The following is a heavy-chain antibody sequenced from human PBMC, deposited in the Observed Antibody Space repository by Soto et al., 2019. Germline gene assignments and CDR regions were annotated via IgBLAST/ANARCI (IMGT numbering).Heavy chain of an antibody. CDR1: GFTFSSYG. D-gene: IGHD3-10*01. J-gene: IGHJ4*02. CDR2: IWYDGSNK. CDR3: ARAGSWFGGHPGDYYFDY. Sequence: GGSLRLSCAASGFTFSSYGMHWVRQAPGKGLEWVAVIWYDGSNKYYADSVKGRFTISRDNSKNTLYLQMNSLRAEDTAVYYGARAGSWFGGHPGDYYFDYWGQGTLVTVSS. V-gene: IGHV3-33*01.